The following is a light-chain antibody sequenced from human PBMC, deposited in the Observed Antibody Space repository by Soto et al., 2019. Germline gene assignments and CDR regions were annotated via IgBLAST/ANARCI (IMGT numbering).Light chain of an antibody. CDR3: QQYNNFWT. V-gene: IGKV3-15*01. J-gene: IGKJ1*01. CDR2: GAS. Sequence: EVVMTQSPDTLSVSPGERVTLSCRASQSLRSNLAWYQQKPGQAPRLLIYGASTGATGIPARFSGSGSGTEFTLTISSLQSEDFAVYYCQQYNNFWTFGQGTKVEIK. CDR1: QSLRSN.